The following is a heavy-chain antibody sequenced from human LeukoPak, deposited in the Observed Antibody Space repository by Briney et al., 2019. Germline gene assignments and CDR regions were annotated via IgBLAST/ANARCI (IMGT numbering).Heavy chain of an antibody. CDR2: INHSGST. V-gene: IGHV4-34*01. CDR3: ARSHLRIAARPLKSMFDP. CDR1: GGSFSGYY. D-gene: IGHD6-6*01. Sequence: SETLSLTCAVYGGSFSGYYWSWIRQPPGKGLEWIGEINHSGSTNHNPSLTSRLTISVDPSKNQLSLKLSSVTAADTAVYYCARSHLRIAARPLKSMFDPWGRGTLVTVSS. J-gene: IGHJ5*02.